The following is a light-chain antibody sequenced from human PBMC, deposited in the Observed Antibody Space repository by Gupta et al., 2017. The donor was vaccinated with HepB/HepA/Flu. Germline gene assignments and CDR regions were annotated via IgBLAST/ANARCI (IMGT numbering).Light chain of an antibody. Sequence: EKVMTQSPATLSVSPGERATLSCSASQTVTSNLAWYQQKPGQAPRLLIYSASTRATGIPARFSGSGSGTEFTLAISSLQSEDFAVYYCQQDNNWPLTFGGGTKVEIK. J-gene: IGKJ4*01. V-gene: IGKV3-15*01. CDR3: QQDNNWPLT. CDR2: SAS. CDR1: QTVTSN.